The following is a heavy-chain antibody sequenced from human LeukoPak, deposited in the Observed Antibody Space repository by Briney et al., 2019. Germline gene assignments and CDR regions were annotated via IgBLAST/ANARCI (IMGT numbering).Heavy chain of an antibody. J-gene: IGHJ6*02. Sequence: SVKVSCKASGGTFSSYVISWVRQAPGQGLEWMGGIIPIFGTANYAQKFQGRVTITADESTSTAYMELSSLRSEDTAVYYCARSPPHYCSSTSCYTKAVYYYGMDVWGQGTTVTVSS. V-gene: IGHV1-69*13. CDR2: IIPIFGTA. CDR3: ARSPPHYCSSTSCYTKAVYYYGMDV. CDR1: GGTFSSYV. D-gene: IGHD2-2*02.